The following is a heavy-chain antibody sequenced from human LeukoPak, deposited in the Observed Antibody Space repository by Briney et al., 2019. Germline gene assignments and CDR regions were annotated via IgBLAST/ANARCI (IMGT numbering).Heavy chain of an antibody. V-gene: IGHV4-4*07. Sequence: SETLSLTCTVSGGSISGNAWNWVRQPAGKGLEWIGRILTSGDTVYNPSLESRVTMSLDTSKNQFSLRLNSLTAADTAVYYCARRFNSGNDDVFDIWGQGTMVAVSS. J-gene: IGHJ3*02. CDR3: ARRFNSGNDDVFDI. CDR2: ILTSGDT. D-gene: IGHD1-1*01. CDR1: GGSISGNA.